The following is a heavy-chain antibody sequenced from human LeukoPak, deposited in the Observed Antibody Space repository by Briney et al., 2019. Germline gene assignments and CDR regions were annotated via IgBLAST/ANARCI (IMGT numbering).Heavy chain of an antibody. J-gene: IGHJ5*01. CDR1: GFTLSTYA. V-gene: IGHV3-7*01. D-gene: IGHD6-19*01. Sequence: GGSLRLSCAASGFTLSTYAMSWVRQTPGKGLEWVANIKQDGSEKWYVDSVKGRFTISRDNAKNSLYLQMNSLRVEDTAVYYCAREFRSGYNSRWFDYWGQGTLVTVSS. CDR3: AREFRSGYNSRWFDY. CDR2: IKQDGSEK.